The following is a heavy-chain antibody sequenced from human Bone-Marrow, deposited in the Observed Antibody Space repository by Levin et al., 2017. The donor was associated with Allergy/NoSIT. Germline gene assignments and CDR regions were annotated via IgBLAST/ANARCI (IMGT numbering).Heavy chain of an antibody. Sequence: SQTLSLTCSVSGASVRRGAFYWSWIRQHPGKGLEWIGYIYHSGSIHYNPSLEGRATMSLDTSKNELYLKLSSVSAADPAVYYGVREGHYDILTCAFYFDLWGQGTLVTVSS. D-gene: IGHD3-9*01. CDR3: VREGHYDILTCAFYFDL. J-gene: IGHJ4*02. CDR2: IYHSGSI. CDR1: GASVRRGAFY. V-gene: IGHV4-31*03.